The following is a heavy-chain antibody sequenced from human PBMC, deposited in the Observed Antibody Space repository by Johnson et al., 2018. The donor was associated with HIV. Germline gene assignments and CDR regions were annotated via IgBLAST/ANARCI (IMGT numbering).Heavy chain of an antibody. CDR2: IRYDGSNN. V-gene: IGHV3-30*02. Sequence: QVQLVESGGGVVQPGGSLRLSCAASGFTFSSYAMHWVRQAPGKGLEWVAFIRYDGSNNYYADSVKGRFTISRDNSKNTLYLQMNSLRAEDTAVYYCAREVAGDYGDSPGAFDIWGQGTMATVSS. CDR1: GFTFSSYA. D-gene: IGHD4-17*01. CDR3: AREVAGDYGDSPGAFDI. J-gene: IGHJ3*02.